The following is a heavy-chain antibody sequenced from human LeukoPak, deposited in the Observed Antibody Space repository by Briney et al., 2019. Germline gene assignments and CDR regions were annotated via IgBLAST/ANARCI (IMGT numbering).Heavy chain of an antibody. Sequence: ASVKVSCKASGYPFISYVIHWVRQAPGQRLEWMGWINPDNGNAEYSQKFQGRVTMTRNPSISTAYMELSSLRSEDTAVYYCARNVRDTGAFDYWGQGTLVTVSS. V-gene: IGHV1-3*01. CDR1: GYPFISYV. D-gene: IGHD5-18*01. CDR2: INPDNGNA. CDR3: ARNVRDTGAFDY. J-gene: IGHJ4*02.